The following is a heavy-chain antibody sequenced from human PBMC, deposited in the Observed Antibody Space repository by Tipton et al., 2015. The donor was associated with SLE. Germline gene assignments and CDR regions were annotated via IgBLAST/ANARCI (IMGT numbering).Heavy chain of an antibody. Sequence: TLSLTCAVYGGSFSGYYWSWIRQPPGKGLEWIGEINHSGGTNYNPSLKSRVTISVDTSKNQFSLKLSSVTAADTAVYYCARGGYLYSGGFDYWGQGTLVTVSS. CDR3: ARGGYLYSGGFDY. V-gene: IGHV4-34*01. J-gene: IGHJ4*02. CDR1: GGSFSGYY. CDR2: INHSGGT. D-gene: IGHD1-26*01.